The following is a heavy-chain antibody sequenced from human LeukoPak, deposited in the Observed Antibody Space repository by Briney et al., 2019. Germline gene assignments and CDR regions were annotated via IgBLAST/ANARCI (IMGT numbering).Heavy chain of an antibody. CDR3: ANGFMITFGGPLD. V-gene: IGHV3-21*01. D-gene: IGHD3-16*01. Sequence: PGGSLRLSCAASGFTFSSYSMNWVRQAPGKGLEWVSSISTGSSYMYYADSVKGRFTISRDNAENSLYLQMNSLRAEDTAVYYCANGFMITFGGPLDWGQGTLVTVSS. J-gene: IGHJ4*02. CDR2: ISTGSSYM. CDR1: GFTFSSYS.